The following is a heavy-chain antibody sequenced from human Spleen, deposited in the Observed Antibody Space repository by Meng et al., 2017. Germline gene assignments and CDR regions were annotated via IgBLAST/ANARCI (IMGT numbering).Heavy chain of an antibody. D-gene: IGHD3-22*01. CDR1: GFAFSSYA. Sequence: GESLKISCAASGFAFSSYALHWVRRAPGKGLEWVSAIATGGDTYYADSVMGRFTISRDNAKKSLYLHMNSLIAEDMAVYYCASHLADGYYYDSSGYYDAFDIWGQGTMVTVSS. CDR2: IATGGDT. CDR3: ASHLADGYYYDSSGYYDAFDI. V-gene: IGHV3-47*01. J-gene: IGHJ3*02.